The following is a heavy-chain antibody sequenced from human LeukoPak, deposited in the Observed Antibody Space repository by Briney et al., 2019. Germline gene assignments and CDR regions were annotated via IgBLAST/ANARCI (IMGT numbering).Heavy chain of an antibody. CDR3: ARGLHGFWSGYFPWFDP. J-gene: IGHJ5*02. CDR2: IYHSGST. CDR1: GGSISSGGYS. Sequence: SQTLSLTCAVSGGSISSGGYSWSWIRQPPGKGLEWIGYIYHSGSTYYNPSLKSRVTISVDRSKNQISLKLSSVTAADTAVYYCARGLHGFWSGYFPWFDPWGQGTLVTVSS. V-gene: IGHV4-30-2*01. D-gene: IGHD3-3*01.